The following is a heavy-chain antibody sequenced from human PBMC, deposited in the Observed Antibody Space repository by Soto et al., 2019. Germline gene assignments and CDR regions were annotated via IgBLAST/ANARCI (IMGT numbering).Heavy chain of an antibody. Sequence: AGGSLRLSCATSGLAFSGSAMHWVRQTSGKGLEWVARIRSKGHRYVTTYAASVQGRFTISRDDSKNTAYLQMNFLKSEDTAMYYCTTTENCGGDCYSDNWGQGTQVTVSS. CDR3: TTTENCGGDCYSDN. V-gene: IGHV3-73*01. CDR1: GLAFSGSA. J-gene: IGHJ4*02. D-gene: IGHD2-21*02. CDR2: IRSKGHRYVT.